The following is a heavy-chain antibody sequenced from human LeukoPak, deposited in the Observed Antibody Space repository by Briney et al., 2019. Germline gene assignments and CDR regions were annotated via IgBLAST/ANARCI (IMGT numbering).Heavy chain of an antibody. V-gene: IGHV4-34*01. CDR2: IDHSGST. J-gene: IGHJ4*02. Sequence: PSETLSLTCAVYGGSFSGYYWSWIRQPPGKGLEWIGEIDHSGSTNYNPSLKSRVTISVDASKNQFSLKLSSVTAADTAVYYCARVNVGGFDYWGQGTLVSVSS. D-gene: IGHD3-10*01. CDR3: ARVNVGGFDY. CDR1: GGSFSGYY.